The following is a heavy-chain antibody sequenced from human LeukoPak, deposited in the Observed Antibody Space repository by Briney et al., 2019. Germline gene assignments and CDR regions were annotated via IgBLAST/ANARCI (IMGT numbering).Heavy chain of an antibody. CDR3: ARGPLHCSSTSCRGDYFDY. D-gene: IGHD2-2*01. J-gene: IGHJ4*02. CDR1: GFTFSSYG. Sequence: GWSLRLSCAASGFTFSSYGMHWVRQAPGKGLEWVAVIWYDGSNKYYADSVKGRFTISIDSSKNTLYLQMNSLRAEDTAVYYCARGPLHCSSTSCRGDYFDYWGQGTLVTVSS. V-gene: IGHV3-33*01. CDR2: IWYDGSNK.